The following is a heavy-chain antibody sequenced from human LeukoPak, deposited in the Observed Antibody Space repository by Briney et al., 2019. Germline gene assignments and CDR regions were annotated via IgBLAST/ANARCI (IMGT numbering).Heavy chain of an antibody. D-gene: IGHD3-16*01. CDR1: GGSFSGYY. CDR3: ARARLGDRYFDY. Sequence: SETLSLTCAVYGGSFSGYYWSWIRQPPGKGLEWIGEINHSGSTNYNPSLKSRVTISVDTSKNQFSLKLSSVTAADTAVYYCARARLGDRYFDYWGQGTLVTVSS. V-gene: IGHV4-34*01. CDR2: INHSGST. J-gene: IGHJ4*02.